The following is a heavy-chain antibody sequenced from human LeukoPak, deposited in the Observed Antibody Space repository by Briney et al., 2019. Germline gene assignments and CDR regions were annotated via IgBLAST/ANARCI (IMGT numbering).Heavy chain of an antibody. J-gene: IGHJ4*02. D-gene: IGHD3-10*01. Sequence: ASVKVSCKASGYTFTSYDINWVRQATGQGLEWVGWMNPNSGNTGYAQKFQGRVTMTRNTSISTAYMELCSLRSEDTAVYYCAKEMGHSPHSSGTYWSDGGVGLDYWGQGTLVTVSS. CDR2: MNPNSGNT. CDR1: GYTFTSYD. V-gene: IGHV1-8*01. CDR3: AKEMGHSPHSSGTYWSDGGVGLDY.